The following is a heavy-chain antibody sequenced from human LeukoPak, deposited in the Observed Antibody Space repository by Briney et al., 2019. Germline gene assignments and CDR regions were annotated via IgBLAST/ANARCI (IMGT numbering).Heavy chain of an antibody. CDR2: VSSMCSTK. CDR1: GCTFSSYE. J-gene: IGHJ4*02. V-gene: IGHV3-48*03. Sequence: AGSLRLSCAASGCTFSSYEMNWVRQAQGKGGEGGSCVSSMCSTKYYADSVKGRFTISRDNAKNSLYLQMNSLIAEDTAVYYFSRDDVDTAMVSLDYWGAGTPVTASS. D-gene: IGHD5-18*01. CDR3: SRDDVDTAMVSLDY.